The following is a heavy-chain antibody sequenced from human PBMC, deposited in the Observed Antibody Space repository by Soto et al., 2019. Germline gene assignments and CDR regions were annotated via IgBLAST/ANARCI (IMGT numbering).Heavy chain of an antibody. V-gene: IGHV1-69*01. CDR2: IIPIFGTA. CDR3: ARDRKQWLVRGWFDP. J-gene: IGHJ5*02. D-gene: IGHD6-19*01. Sequence: QVQLVQSGAEVKKPGSSVKVSCKASGGTFSSYAISWVRQAPGQGLEWMGGIIPIFGTANYAQKFQGRVTITADESTSTAYMGLSSLRSEDTAVYYCARDRKQWLVRGWFDPWGQGTLVTVSS. CDR1: GGTFSSYA.